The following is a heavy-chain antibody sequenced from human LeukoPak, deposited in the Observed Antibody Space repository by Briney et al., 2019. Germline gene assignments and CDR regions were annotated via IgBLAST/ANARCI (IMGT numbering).Heavy chain of an antibody. V-gene: IGHV3-15*01. CDR2: IKNKADGGTT. Sequence: GGSLRLSCAASGFTFSNVWMTWVRQAPGKGLEWVGHIKNKADGGTTDYAAPVKGRFTISRDDSKNTMYLQMNSLKTEDTAVYYCSTDVPFTAGGAIVYWGQGTLATVSS. CDR3: STDVPFTAGGAIVY. J-gene: IGHJ4*02. CDR1: GFTFSNVW. D-gene: IGHD3-16*02.